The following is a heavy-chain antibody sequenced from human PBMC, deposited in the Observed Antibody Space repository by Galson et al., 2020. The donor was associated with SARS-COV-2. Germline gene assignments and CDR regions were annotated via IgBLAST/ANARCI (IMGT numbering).Heavy chain of an antibody. CDR3: ARFNYPVAAIDY. CDR2: IDPSDSYT. V-gene: IGHV5-10-1*01. CDR1: GYSFTSYW. J-gene: IGHJ4*02. D-gene: IGHD6-19*01. Sequence: HGESLKISCKGSGYSFTSYWISWVRQMPGKGLEWMGRIDPSDSYTNYSPSFQGHVTISADKSISTAYLQWSSLNASDTAMYYCARFNYPVAAIDYWGQGTLVTVSS.